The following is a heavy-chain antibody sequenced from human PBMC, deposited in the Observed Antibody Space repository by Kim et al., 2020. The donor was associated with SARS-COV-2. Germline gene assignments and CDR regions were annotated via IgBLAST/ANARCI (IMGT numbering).Heavy chain of an antibody. D-gene: IGHD6-13*01. CDR1: GGTFSSYA. CDR2: IIPIFGTA. Sequence: SVKVSCKASGGTFSSYAISWVRQAPGQGLEWMGGIIPIFGTANYAQKFQGRVTITADESTSTAYMELSSLRSEDTAVYYCARLLPGYSHSPIDYWGQGTLVTVSS. J-gene: IGHJ4*02. CDR3: ARLLPGYSHSPIDY. V-gene: IGHV1-69*13.